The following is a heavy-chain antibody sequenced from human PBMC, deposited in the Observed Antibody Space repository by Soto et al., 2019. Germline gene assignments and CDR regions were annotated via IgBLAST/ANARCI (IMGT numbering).Heavy chain of an antibody. CDR3: AKDSDSYWSLGRNYFYGLDV. CDR1: GFTVSSYG. CDR2: ISYDGSNK. J-gene: IGHJ6*02. D-gene: IGHD5-18*01. Sequence: QVQLVESGGGVVQPGESLRLSCVASGFTVSSYGVHWVRQAPGKGLEWVALISYDGSNKNDADSVKGRFTTSRDNSKNTLYLQLNSLRADDTAVYYCAKDSDSYWSLGRNYFYGLDVWGHGTTVTVSS. V-gene: IGHV3-30*18.